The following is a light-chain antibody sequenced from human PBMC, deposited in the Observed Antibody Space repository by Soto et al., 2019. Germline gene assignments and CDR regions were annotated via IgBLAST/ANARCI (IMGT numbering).Light chain of an antibody. Sequence: EIVMTQSPSTLSVSPGERATLSCRASQGIGSTLAWYQQKPGQTPKLLIFDASTRATGVPARFSGSGSGTEFTLTISNLQSEDFAVYFCQQYNTWPRTFGQRTKVDIK. V-gene: IGKV3-15*01. J-gene: IGKJ1*01. CDR1: QGIGST. CDR2: DAS. CDR3: QQYNTWPRT.